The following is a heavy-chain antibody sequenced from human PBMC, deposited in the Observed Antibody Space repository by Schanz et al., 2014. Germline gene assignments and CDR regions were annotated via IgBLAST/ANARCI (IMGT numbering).Heavy chain of an antibody. V-gene: IGHV3-23*01. CDR2: ISASGGDT. D-gene: IGHD6-25*01. CDR3: AKVRYSSGWRGDYFDE. CDR1: GFSFSSYA. Sequence: EVQLLESGGGLVEPGGSLRLSCAASGFSFSSYAMGWVRQARGKVLEWLSVISASGGDTYYADSVKGRFTISRDNSKNTLYLQMNSLRAEDTAVYYCAKVRYSSGWRGDYFDEWGQGTLVTVAS. J-gene: IGHJ4*02.